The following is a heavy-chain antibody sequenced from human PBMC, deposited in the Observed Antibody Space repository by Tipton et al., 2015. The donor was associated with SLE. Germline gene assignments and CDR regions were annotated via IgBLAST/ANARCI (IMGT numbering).Heavy chain of an antibody. J-gene: IGHJ5*01. Sequence: SLRLSCAASGFCFSSFWMSWLRQAPGKGLEWVAHIKGDGSEKNYVDSVKGRFTISRDNTRNSLFLQMNSLRDEDTAVYYCARTNWLDSWGQGTLVTVSS. CDR2: IKGDGSEK. CDR3: ARTNWLDS. CDR1: GFCFSSFW. V-gene: IGHV3-7*01.